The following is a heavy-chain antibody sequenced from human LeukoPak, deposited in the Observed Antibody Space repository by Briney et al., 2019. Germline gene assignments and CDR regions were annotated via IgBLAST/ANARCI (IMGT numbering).Heavy chain of an antibody. CDR2: INPNSGGT. Sequence: ASVKVSCKASGYTLTRYYMHWVRPAPGQGREWMGWINPNSGGTNYAQKFQGRVTMTRDTSISTAYMELSRLRSGDTAVYYCARWDYYDSSGAAFYFDYWGQGTLVTVSS. CDR3: ARWDYYDSSGAAFYFDY. D-gene: IGHD3-22*01. J-gene: IGHJ4*02. CDR1: GYTLTRYY. V-gene: IGHV1-2*02.